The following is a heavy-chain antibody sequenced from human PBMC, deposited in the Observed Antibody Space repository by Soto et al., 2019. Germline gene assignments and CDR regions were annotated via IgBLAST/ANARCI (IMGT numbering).Heavy chain of an antibody. D-gene: IGHD2-2*01. CDR1: GFIVSDTY. V-gene: IGHV3-66*01. J-gene: IGHJ4*02. Sequence: PGGSLRLSCTASGFIVSDTYVNWVRQAPGKGLEWVSVISNRGDTHYADSVRGRFSLSRDISDNTLHLQMNNLRVEDTAVYYCAKDSHWAIISPTHDSWGQGTRVTVSS. CDR3: AKDSHWAIISPTHDS. CDR2: ISNRGDT.